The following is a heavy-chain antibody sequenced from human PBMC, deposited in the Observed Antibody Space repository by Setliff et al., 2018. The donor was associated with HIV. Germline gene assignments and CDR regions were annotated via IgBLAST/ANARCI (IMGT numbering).Heavy chain of an antibody. CDR3: ARDLRAVTID. V-gene: IGHV4-61*01. Sequence: PSETLSLTCTVSGGSVSSGNYYWSWIRQPPGKGLEWIGYFYYSGSTNYNPSLKSRVSISLDTSKNQFSLKLTSVTAADTAVYFCARDLRAVTIDWGQGTRVTVSS. CDR2: FYYSGST. J-gene: IGHJ4*02. CDR1: GGSVSSGNYY. D-gene: IGHD4-17*01.